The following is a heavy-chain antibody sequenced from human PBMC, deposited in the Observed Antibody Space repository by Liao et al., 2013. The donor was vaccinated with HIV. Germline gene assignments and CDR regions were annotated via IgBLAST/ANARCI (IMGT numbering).Heavy chain of an antibody. CDR2: INHSGGT. Sequence: QVQLQESGPGLVKPSETLSLTCAVYGRSFSGYYWSWIRQPPGKGLEWIGEINHSGGTNYNPSLKGRVTISIDTSKNQFSLKLSSVTAADTAVYYCARDAYFDWDNWFDPWGQGTLVTVSS. J-gene: IGHJ5*02. CDR1: GRSFSGYY. D-gene: IGHD3-9*01. V-gene: IGHV4-34*01. CDR3: ARDAYFDWDNWFDP.